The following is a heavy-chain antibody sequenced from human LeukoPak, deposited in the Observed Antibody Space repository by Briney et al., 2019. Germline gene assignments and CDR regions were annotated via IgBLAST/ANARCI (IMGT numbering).Heavy chain of an antibody. CDR3: ARSLRGAGRHDY. V-gene: IGHV4-59*01. CDR1: GGSISGYY. J-gene: IGHJ4*02. D-gene: IGHD3-16*01. Sequence: PSGTLSLTCTVSGGSISGYYWTWIRQPPGKGLEWIGYIWYSGRTNYNPSLKSRVSISVDTSKNQFSLRLNSVTAADTAVYYCARSLRGAGRHDYWGQGTLVTVSS. CDR2: IWYSGRT.